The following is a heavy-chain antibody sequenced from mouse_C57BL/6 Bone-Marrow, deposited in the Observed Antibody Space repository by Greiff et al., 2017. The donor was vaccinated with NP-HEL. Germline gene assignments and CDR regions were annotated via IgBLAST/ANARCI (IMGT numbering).Heavy chain of an antibody. V-gene: IGHV7-3*01. D-gene: IGHD1-1*01. Sequence: EVQRVESGGGLVQPGGSLSLSCAASGFTFTDYYMSWVRQPPGKALEWLGFIRNKANGYTTEYSASVKGRFTISRDNSQSILYLQMNALRAEDSATYYCARDYYTTGYWYFDVWGTGTTVTVSS. CDR3: ARDYYTTGYWYFDV. CDR2: IRNKANGYTT. CDR1: GFTFTDYY. J-gene: IGHJ1*03.